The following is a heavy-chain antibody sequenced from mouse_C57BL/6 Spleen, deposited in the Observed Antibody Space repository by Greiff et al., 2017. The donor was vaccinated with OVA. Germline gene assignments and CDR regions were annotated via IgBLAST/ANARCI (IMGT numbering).Heavy chain of an antibody. J-gene: IGHJ4*01. V-gene: IGHV1-64*01. Sequence: QVQLKQPGAELVKPGASVKLSCKASGYTFTSYRMNWVKQRPGQGLEWIGMINPNSGSTNYNEKFKSKGTLTVDKASSTAYMQISSLTSEDSSVYYCARSEGFYYYGSSSYYYAMDYWGQGTSVTVSS. CDR1: GYTFTSYR. CDR2: INPNSGST. CDR3: ARSEGFYYYGSSSYYYAMDY. D-gene: IGHD1-1*01.